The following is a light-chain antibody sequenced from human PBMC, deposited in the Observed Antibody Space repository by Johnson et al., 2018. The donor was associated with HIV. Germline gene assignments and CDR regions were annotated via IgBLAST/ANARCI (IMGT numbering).Light chain of an antibody. J-gene: IGLJ1*01. CDR3: ETWDNSLNVGHV. CDR2: DTD. V-gene: IGLV1-51*01. Sequence: HSVLTQPPSVSAAPFHTFTIPCSLNSSNIGNNSVSWCQRLPGTAPKLLIHDTDERPPGIPDRFSGSKSGTSATLAITGLQTWDEADYYCETWDNSLNVGHVFG. CDR1: SSNIGNNS.